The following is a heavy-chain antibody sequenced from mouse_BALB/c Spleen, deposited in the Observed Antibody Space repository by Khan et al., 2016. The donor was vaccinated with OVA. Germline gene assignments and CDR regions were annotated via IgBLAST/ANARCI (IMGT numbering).Heavy chain of an antibody. CDR3: ARWFDGYSSLYAMDY. CDR1: GFSLTNYG. Sequence: QIQLVQSGPGLVAPSQSLSITCTVSGFSLTNYGVHWVRQPPGKGLEWLVVIWSDGSTNYNSVLKSRLSISKDNSKSQVFLKMNSLQTDDTAIYYCARWFDGYSSLYAMDYWGQGTSVTVSS. V-gene: IGHV2-6*02. J-gene: IGHJ4*01. D-gene: IGHD2-3*01. CDR2: IWSDGST.